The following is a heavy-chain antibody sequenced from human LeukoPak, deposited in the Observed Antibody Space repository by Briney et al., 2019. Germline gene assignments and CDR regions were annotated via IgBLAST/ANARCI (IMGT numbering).Heavy chain of an antibody. D-gene: IGHD4-11*01. CDR1: GFPFSSYA. J-gene: IGHJ4*02. CDR3: ARDDYNRH. CDR2: IWYDGTKK. V-gene: IGHV3-33*01. Sequence: GGSLRLSCAASGFPFSSYAMHWVRQAPGKGLEWVAVIWYDGTKKYYGDSVKGRFTTSRDNSKNTLYLQMNSLRAGDTAVYYCARDDYNRHWGQGTLVTVSS.